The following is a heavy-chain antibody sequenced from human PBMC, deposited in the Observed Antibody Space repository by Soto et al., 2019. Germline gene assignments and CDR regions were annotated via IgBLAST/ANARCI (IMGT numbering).Heavy chain of an antibody. D-gene: IGHD3-3*01. CDR1: GFPFGDYY. CDR3: ARWDFWTGFSYTYYHHMDV. J-gene: IGHJ6*02. V-gene: IGHV3-11*01. Sequence: GGSLRLSCAASGFPFGDYYMSWIRQAPRKVLEWISHIGNSGSPIFYADSVKGRFTIYRDNAKNSLYLQMNSLRAEDTAVYYCARWDFWTGFSYTYYHHMDVWGQGTTVNFSS. CDR2: IGNSGSPI.